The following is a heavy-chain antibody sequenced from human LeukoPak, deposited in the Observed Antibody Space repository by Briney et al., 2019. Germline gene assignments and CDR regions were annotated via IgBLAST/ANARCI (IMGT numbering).Heavy chain of an antibody. J-gene: IGHJ4*02. CDR3: ASQLDFTSFDY. V-gene: IGHV3-21*01. CDR1: GFTFSSYS. Sequence: GGSLRLSCAASGFTFSSYSMNWVRQAPGKGLEWVSSISSSSSYIYYADSVKGRFTIPRDNAKNSLYLQMNSLRAEDTAVYYCASQLDFTSFDYWGQGTLVTVSS. CDR2: ISSSSSYI. D-gene: IGHD6-6*01.